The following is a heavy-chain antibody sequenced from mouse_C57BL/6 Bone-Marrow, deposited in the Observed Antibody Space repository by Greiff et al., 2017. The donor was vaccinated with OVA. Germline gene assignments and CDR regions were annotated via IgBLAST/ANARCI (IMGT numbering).Heavy chain of an antibody. J-gene: IGHJ3*01. CDR1: GFTFSSYA. D-gene: IGHD2-4*01. CDR3: TRDYRGFAY. CDR2: ISSGGDYI. Sequence: EVKLVESGEGLVKPGGSLKLSCAASGFTFSSYAMSWVRQTPEKRLEWVAYISSGGDYIYYADTVKGRFTISRANARNTLYLQMSSLKSEDTAMYYCTRDYRGFAYWGQGTLVTVSA. V-gene: IGHV5-9-1*02.